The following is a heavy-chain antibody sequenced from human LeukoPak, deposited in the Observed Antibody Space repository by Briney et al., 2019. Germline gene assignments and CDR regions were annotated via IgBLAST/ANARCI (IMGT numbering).Heavy chain of an antibody. V-gene: IGHV3-23*01. CDR2: ISDSGGST. J-gene: IGHJ4*02. Sequence: GGSLRLSCAATGFTFSTYTMSWVRHAPGKGLEWVSAISDSGGSTYYADSVKGRFTISRDNSQNPLDLQMNSLKGEDTAVYYCARVLGGSYHFDYWGQGTLVTVSS. D-gene: IGHD1-26*01. CDR1: GFTFSTYT. CDR3: ARVLGGSYHFDY.